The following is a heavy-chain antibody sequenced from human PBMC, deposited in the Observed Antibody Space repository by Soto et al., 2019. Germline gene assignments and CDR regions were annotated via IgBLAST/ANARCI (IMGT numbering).Heavy chain of an antibody. J-gene: IGHJ6*02. CDR2: IYYSAST. CDR3: ARDSRTPSGGMDV. Sequence: SETLSLTCTVSGGFISSGDYHWTWIRQFPGKGLEWIGGIYYSASTYYNPALVSRITISLDTSKNQFSLKLTSVTAADTAVYYCARDSRTPSGGMDVWGQGTTVTVSS. V-gene: IGHV4-30-4*01. CDR1: GGFISSGDYH.